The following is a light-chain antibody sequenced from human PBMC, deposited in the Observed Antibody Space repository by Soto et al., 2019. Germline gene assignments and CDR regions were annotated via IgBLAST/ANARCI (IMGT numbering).Light chain of an antibody. CDR1: SSNIGAGYV. J-gene: IGLJ2*01. Sequence: QSVLTQPPSVSGAPGQRVTISCTGSSSNIGAGYVVHWYQQLPGTAPKLLIYGNSNRPSGVPDRFSGSKSGTSASLAITGLQAEDEADYYCQSYDSSLSGALVFGGGTKVTVL. V-gene: IGLV1-40*01. CDR3: QSYDSSLSGALV. CDR2: GNS.